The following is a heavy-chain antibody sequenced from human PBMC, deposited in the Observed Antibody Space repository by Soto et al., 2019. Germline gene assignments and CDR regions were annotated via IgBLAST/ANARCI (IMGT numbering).Heavy chain of an antibody. V-gene: IGHV4-39*01. CDR2: IYYSGST. CDR1: GGSISSSSYY. CDR3: ERHTGRWELFYWFDP. J-gene: IGHJ5*02. Sequence: PSETLSLTCTVSGGSISSSSYYWGWIRQPPGKGLEWIGSIYYSGSTYYNPSLKSRVTISVDTSKNQFSLKLSSVTAADTAVYYFERHTGRWELFYWFDPWGQGPLVTVSS. D-gene: IGHD1-26*01.